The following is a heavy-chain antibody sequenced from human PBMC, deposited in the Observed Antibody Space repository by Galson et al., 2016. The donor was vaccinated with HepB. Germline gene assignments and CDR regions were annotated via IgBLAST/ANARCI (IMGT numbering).Heavy chain of an antibody. CDR1: GGSISSSNYF. CDR2: FYNSGST. D-gene: IGHD2-2*01. V-gene: IGHV4-39*01. J-gene: IGHJ6*02. Sequence: SETLSLTCTVSGGSISSSNYFWGWIRQPPGKGLEWIGNFYNSGSTSYNPSLQSRVTISVDTSKNQISLKLSSVTAADTAVYHCARLYCSSTSCRGYCGIDVWGQGTTVTVSS. CDR3: ARLYCSSTSCRGYCGIDV.